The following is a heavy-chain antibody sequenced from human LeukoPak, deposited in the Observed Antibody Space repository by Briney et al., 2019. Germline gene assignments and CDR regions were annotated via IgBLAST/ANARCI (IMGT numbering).Heavy chain of an antibody. CDR1: GHTFTSYA. CDR2: INTNTGNP. Sequence: ASVKVSCKASGHTFTSYAMNWVRQAPGQGLEWMGWINTNTGNPTYAQGFTGRFVFSLDTSVSTAYLQISSLKAEDTAVYYCARGEQQLADAYGMDVWGQGTTVTVSS. CDR3: ARGEQQLADAYGMDV. V-gene: IGHV7-4-1*02. D-gene: IGHD6-13*01. J-gene: IGHJ6*02.